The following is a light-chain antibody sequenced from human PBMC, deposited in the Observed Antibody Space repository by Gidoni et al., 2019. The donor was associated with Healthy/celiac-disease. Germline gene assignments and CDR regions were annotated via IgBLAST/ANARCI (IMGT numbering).Light chain of an antibody. CDR2: DAS. CDR3: QQRSNWPPLT. V-gene: IGKV3-11*01. CDR1: QSVSSY. J-gene: IGKJ4*01. Sequence: EIVFTQSPATLSLSPGERATLSCRASQSVSSYLAWYQQKPGQTPRLLIYDASNRATGIPARFSVSWSGTDFTLTISSLEPEDFAVYYCQQRSNWPPLTFGGWTKVEIK.